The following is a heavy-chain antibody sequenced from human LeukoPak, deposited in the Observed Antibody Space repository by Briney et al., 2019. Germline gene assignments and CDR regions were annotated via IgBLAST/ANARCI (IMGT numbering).Heavy chain of an antibody. D-gene: IGHD3-3*01. V-gene: IGHV3-73*01. CDR3: AKSPSVWRRFLEWLLCH. CDR2: IRSKANNYAT. Sequence: GGSLRLSCAASRLTFSGSAMHWVRQASGKGLEWVGRIRSKANNYATAYAASVEGRFSISRDDSKNTAYLQMSSLKTEDTAVYYCAKSPSVWRRFLEWLLCHWGQGTLVTVSS. J-gene: IGHJ4*02. CDR1: RLTFSGSA.